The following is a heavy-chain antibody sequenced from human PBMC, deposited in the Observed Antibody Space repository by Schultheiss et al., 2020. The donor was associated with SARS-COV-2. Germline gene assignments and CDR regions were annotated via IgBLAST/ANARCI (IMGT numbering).Heavy chain of an antibody. J-gene: IGHJ6*02. CDR1: GYTFTGYY. V-gene: IGHV1-18*04. D-gene: IGHD3-10*01. CDR3: ARGSLLWFGPVPYYYYGMDV. Sequence: ASVKVSCKASGYTFTGYYVHWVRQAPGQGLEWMGWISAYNGNTNYAQKLQGRVTMTTDTSTSTAYMELRSLRSDDTAVYYCARGSLLWFGPVPYYYYGMDVWGQGTTVTVSS. CDR2: ISAYNGNT.